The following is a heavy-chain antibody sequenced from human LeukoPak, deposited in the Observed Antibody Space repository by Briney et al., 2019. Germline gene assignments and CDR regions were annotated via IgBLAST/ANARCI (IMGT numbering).Heavy chain of an antibody. CDR1: GGSISSYY. CDR2: IYYSGST. CDR3: ARRGYRYYGMDV. D-gene: IGHD6-13*01. V-gene: IGHV4-59*08. Sequence: SETLSLTCTVSGGSISSYYWSWIRQPPGKGLEWIGYIYYSGSTNYDPSLKSRDTISVDTSKNQFSLKLSSVTAADTAVYYCARRGYRYYGMDVWGQGTTVTVSS. J-gene: IGHJ6*02.